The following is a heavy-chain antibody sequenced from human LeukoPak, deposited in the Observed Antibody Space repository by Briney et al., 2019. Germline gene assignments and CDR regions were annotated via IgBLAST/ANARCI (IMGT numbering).Heavy chain of an antibody. J-gene: IGHJ4*02. CDR3: ARIGDCSSTSCLGDFDY. CDR1: GGSISSYY. Sequence: SETLSLTCTVSGGSISSYYWSWIRQPPGKGLEWIGYIYYSGSTNYNPSLKSRVTISVDTSKNQFSLKLSSVTAADTAVYYCARIGDCSSTSCLGDFDYWGQGTLVTVSS. V-gene: IGHV4-59*01. D-gene: IGHD2-2*01. CDR2: IYYSGST.